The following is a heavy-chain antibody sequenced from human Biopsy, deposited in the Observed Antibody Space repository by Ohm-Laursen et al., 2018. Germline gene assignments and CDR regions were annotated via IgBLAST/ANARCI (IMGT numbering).Heavy chain of an antibody. CDR2: IYYTGST. CDR1: GGPISSYY. D-gene: IGHD2/OR15-2a*01. V-gene: IGHV4-59*01. CDR3: AREDYYTWFDP. J-gene: IGHJ5*02. Sequence: GTLSLTCTVSGGPISSYYWSWIRQPPGKGLEWIGYIYYTGSTNYNPSLKSRVTMSIDTSKNQFSLRLSSVASSDTAVYYCAREDYYTWFDPWGQGTLVTVSS.